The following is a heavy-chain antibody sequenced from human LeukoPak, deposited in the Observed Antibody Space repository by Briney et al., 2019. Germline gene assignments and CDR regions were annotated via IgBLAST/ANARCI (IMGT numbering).Heavy chain of an antibody. CDR3: ARGRAIAAAGTSGYFDY. CDR2: IYYSGST. J-gene: IGHJ4*02. CDR1: GGSISSYY. Sequence: SGTLSLTCTVSGGSISSYYWSWIRQPPGKGLEWIGYIYYSGSTNYNPSLKSRVTISVDTSKNQSSLKLSSVTAADTAVYYCARGRAIAAAGTSGYFDYWGQGTLVTVSS. D-gene: IGHD6-13*01. V-gene: IGHV4-59*12.